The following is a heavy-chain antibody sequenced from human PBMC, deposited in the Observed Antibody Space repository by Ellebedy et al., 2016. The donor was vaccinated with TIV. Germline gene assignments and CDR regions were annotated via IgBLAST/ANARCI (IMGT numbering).Heavy chain of an antibody. J-gene: IGHJ4*02. Sequence: ASVKVSCXASGYTFTTYDIHWVRQATGQGLEWMGWMNPNSGNTGYAHKFQDRVTMTRDMSINTAYMELSSLTSDDTAVYYCARVPGRSGSYSGLDYWGQGTLVTVSS. V-gene: IGHV1-8*01. CDR2: MNPNSGNT. CDR1: GYTFTTYD. D-gene: IGHD1-26*01. CDR3: ARVPGRSGSYSGLDY.